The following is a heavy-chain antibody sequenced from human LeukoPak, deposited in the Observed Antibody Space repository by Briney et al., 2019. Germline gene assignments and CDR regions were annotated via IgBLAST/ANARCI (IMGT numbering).Heavy chain of an antibody. CDR3: AKRDGSGYSYFDY. CDR1: GFTFSSYA. CDR2: ISGSGGST. D-gene: IGHD3-22*01. Sequence: GGSLRLSCAASGFTFSSYAMSWVRQAPGKGLEWVSVISGSGGSTYYADSVKGRFTISRDNSKNTLYVQMNSLRAEDTAVYYCAKRDGSGYSYFDYWGQGTLVTVSS. J-gene: IGHJ4*02. V-gene: IGHV3-23*01.